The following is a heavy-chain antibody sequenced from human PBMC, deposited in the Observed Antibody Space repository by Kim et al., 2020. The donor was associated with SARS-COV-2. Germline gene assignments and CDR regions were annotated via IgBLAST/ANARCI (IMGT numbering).Heavy chain of an antibody. V-gene: IGHV3-74*01. CDR3: ARDRRLGSGGSFIR. D-gene: IGHD2-15*01. Sequence: GDAVKCRFTITRDNAKITLYLQMNSLRAEDTAVYSCARDRRLGSGGSFIRWGQGTLVTVSS. J-gene: IGHJ4*02.